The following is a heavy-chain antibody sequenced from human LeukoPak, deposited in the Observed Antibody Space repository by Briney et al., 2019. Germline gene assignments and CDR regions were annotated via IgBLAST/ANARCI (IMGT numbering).Heavy chain of an antibody. V-gene: IGHV4-39*07. CDR3: ARGEQQLIPYFDY. D-gene: IGHD6-13*01. Sequence: SETLSLTCTVSGGSISSSRYYGGWIRQPPGKGLEWIGNIFYSGSTYYNPSLKSRVTISLDTSKNQFSLKLSSVTAADTAVYYCARGEQQLIPYFDYWGQGTLVTVSS. CDR1: GGSISSSRYY. CDR2: IFYSGST. J-gene: IGHJ4*02.